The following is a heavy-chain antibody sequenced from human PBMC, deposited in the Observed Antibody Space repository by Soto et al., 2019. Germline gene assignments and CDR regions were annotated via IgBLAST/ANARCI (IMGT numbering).Heavy chain of an antibody. CDR1: GASIRSSDYY. Sequence: QVQLQESGPGLVKPSQTLSLTCAVSGASIRSSDYYWSWIRQPPGKGLEWIGYIYFSGSNYYNPSLKSRVTISEDTSNTHFSLRLSSVTAADTAVYYCSRGLYGYYAFDHWGQGALVTVSS. CDR2: IYFSGSN. V-gene: IGHV4-30-4*01. D-gene: IGHD4-17*01. CDR3: SRGLYGYYAFDH. J-gene: IGHJ4*02.